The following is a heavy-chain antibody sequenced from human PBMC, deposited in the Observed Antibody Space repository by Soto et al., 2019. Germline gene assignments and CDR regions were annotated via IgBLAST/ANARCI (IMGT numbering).Heavy chain of an antibody. CDR3: ARDLFGSWTIDY. D-gene: IGHD6-13*01. J-gene: IGHJ4*02. Sequence: ASVKVSCKTSGYNFVSNHIHWVRQTPAQGLEWMGIINPIDGSISYAQKFRGRVTVTRDTPTSSVYMELRGLTPADTAVYCCARDLFGSWTIDYWGPGTLVTVSS. CDR2: INPIDGSI. CDR1: GYNFVSNH. V-gene: IGHV1-46*01.